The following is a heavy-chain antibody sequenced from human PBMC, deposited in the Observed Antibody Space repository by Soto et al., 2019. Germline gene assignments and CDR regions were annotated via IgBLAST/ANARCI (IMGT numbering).Heavy chain of an antibody. Sequence: ASVKVSCKASGYTFTSYYMHWVRQAPGQGLEWMGIINPSGGSTSYAQKFQGRVTMTRDTSTSTVYMELSSLRSEDTAVYYCARPPIALAGTAYFQHWGQGTLVTVSS. J-gene: IGHJ1*01. CDR2: INPSGGST. D-gene: IGHD6-19*01. CDR3: ARPPIALAGTAYFQH. V-gene: IGHV1-46*03. CDR1: GYTFTSYY.